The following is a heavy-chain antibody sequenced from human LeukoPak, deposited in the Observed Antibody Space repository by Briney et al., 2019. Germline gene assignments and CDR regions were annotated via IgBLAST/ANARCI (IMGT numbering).Heavy chain of an antibody. D-gene: IGHD6-13*01. CDR3: ARGDSSSWYGNYFDY. Sequence: GESLKISCKGSGYSFTSYWIGWVRQMPGKGLEWMGIIYPGDSDTRYSPSFQGQVTISADKSISTAYLQWSSLKASGTAMYYCARGDSSSWYGNYFDYWGQGTLVTVSS. CDR1: GYSFTSYW. CDR2: IYPGDSDT. V-gene: IGHV5-51*01. J-gene: IGHJ4*02.